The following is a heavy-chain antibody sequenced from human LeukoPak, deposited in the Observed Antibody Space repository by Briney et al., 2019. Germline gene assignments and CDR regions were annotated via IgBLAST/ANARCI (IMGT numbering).Heavy chain of an antibody. CDR1: GGSFSGYY. CDR2: INHSGST. CDR3: ASGYYYDSSGYDDAFDI. Sequence: SETLSLTCAVYGGSFSGYYWSWIRQPPGKGLEWIVEINHSGSTNYNPSLKSRVTISVDTSKNQFSLKLSSVTAADTAVYYCASGYYYDSSGYDDAFDIWGQGTMVTVSS. V-gene: IGHV4-34*01. J-gene: IGHJ3*02. D-gene: IGHD3-22*01.